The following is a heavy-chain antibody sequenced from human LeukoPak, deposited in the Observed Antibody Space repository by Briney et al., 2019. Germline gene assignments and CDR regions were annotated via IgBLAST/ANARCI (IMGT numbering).Heavy chain of an antibody. Sequence: GGSLRLSCAASGFTFSSHSMNWVRQAPGKGLEWVSSIGGSSSSIYYADSVKGRFTISRDNAKNSLYLQMNSLRAEDTAVYYCAREYGEAFDIWGQGTTVTVSS. D-gene: IGHD4-17*01. CDR3: AREYGEAFDI. V-gene: IGHV3-21*01. CDR1: GFTFSSHS. CDR2: IGGSSSSI. J-gene: IGHJ3*02.